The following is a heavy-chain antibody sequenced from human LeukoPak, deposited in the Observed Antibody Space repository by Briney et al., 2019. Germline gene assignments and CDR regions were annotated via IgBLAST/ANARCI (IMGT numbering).Heavy chain of an antibody. CDR1: GGSISSSNW. J-gene: IGHJ6*02. CDR2: ISHSGST. D-gene: IGHD4-17*01. Sequence: PSETLSLTCAVSGGSISSSNWWSWVRQPPGKGLEWIGSISHSGSTYYNPSLKSRVTISVDTSENQFSLKLSSVTAADTAVYYCARGNGDYRYGMDVWGQGTTVTVSS. CDR3: ARGNGDYRYGMDV. V-gene: IGHV4-4*02.